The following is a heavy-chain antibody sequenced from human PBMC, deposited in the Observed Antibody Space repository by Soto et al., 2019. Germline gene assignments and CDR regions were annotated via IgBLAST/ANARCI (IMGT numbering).Heavy chain of an antibody. CDR2: ISNSGST. CDR1: GGSVPSYDDY. V-gene: IGHV4-30-4*01. J-gene: IGHJ4*02. Sequence: PSQTLSLTCTGCGGSVPSYDDYLSLNRQSPGEGLEGIGYISNSGSTGDNPSLKTRLSMSVDRSKNQFTLRLTSVTAEDKAVYSCATVSGSIHGYFDYWGEGTQVTLLL. CDR3: ATVSGSIHGYFDY. D-gene: IGHD1-26*01.